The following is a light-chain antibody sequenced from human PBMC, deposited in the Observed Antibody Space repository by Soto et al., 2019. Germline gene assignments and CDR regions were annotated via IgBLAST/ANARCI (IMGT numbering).Light chain of an antibody. CDR1: QGIGVT. CDR2: NAF. Sequence: EIVMTQSPATLSVSPGGGATLSCRASQGIGVTLAWYQQKPGQNPRLLIYNAFTRATGVPARFSGSGSGTDFTLTINSLQSEDFAVYYCQRYNDWPLTFGGGTKVEIK. V-gene: IGKV3-15*01. CDR3: QRYNDWPLT. J-gene: IGKJ4*01.